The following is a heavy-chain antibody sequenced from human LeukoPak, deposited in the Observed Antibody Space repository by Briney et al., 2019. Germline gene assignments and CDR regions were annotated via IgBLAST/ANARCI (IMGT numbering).Heavy chain of an antibody. V-gene: IGHV3-23*01. D-gene: IGHD3-22*01. CDR3: AKELTITMIVVVITGYFDY. Sequence: GGSLRLSCAASGFTFSNYAMTWVRQAPGKRLEWVSAISGSGGTTYYADSVKGRFTISRDNSKNTLYLQMNSLRAEDTAVYYCAKELTITMIVVVITGYFDYWGQGTLVTVSS. CDR1: GFTFSNYA. J-gene: IGHJ4*02. CDR2: ISGSGGTT.